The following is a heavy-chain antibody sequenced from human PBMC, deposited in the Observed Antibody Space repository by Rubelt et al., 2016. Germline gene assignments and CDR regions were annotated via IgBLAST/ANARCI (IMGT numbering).Heavy chain of an antibody. Sequence: QVQLQESGPGLVKPSETLSLTCTVSGASISSDYWSWIRQPPGKGLEWIGYLYYSGSTNYSPSLKSRITISVDTSKNQFSLKLSSVTAADTAVYYCASLKQLYYFDYWGQGTLVTVSS. CDR1: GASISSDY. CDR3: ASLKQLYYFDY. V-gene: IGHV4-59*12. CDR2: LYYSGST. J-gene: IGHJ4*02. D-gene: IGHD5-18*01.